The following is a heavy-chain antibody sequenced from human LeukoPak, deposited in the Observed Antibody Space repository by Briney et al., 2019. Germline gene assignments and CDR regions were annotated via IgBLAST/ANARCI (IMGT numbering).Heavy chain of an antibody. CDR3: GRGGWIQLWPGDY. V-gene: IGHV1-69*13. Sequence: SVKVSCKASGGTFSSYTISWVRQAPGQGLEWMGGIIPMFGTANYAQKFQGRVTITADESTSTAYMELSSLRSEDTAVYYCGRGGWIQLWPGDYWGQGTLVTVSS. D-gene: IGHD5-18*01. CDR2: IIPMFGTA. CDR1: GGTFSSYT. J-gene: IGHJ4*02.